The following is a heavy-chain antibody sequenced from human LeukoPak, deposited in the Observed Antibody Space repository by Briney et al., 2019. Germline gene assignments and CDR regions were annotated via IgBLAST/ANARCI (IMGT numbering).Heavy chain of an antibody. CDR1: GFTFSSYW. CDR3: ARETIKIFGVVVMDV. D-gene: IGHD3-3*01. J-gene: IGHJ6*03. V-gene: IGHV3-7*01. Sequence: GGSLRLSCAASGFTFSSYWMSWVLQAPGKGLEWVANIKQDGSEKYYVDSVKGRFTISRDNAKNSLYLQMNSLRAEDTAVYYCARETIKIFGVVVMDVWGKGTTVTVSS. CDR2: IKQDGSEK.